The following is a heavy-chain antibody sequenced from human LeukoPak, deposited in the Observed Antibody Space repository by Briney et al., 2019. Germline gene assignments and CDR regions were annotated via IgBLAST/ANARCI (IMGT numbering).Heavy chain of an antibody. J-gene: IGHJ4*02. D-gene: IGHD6-13*01. CDR3: ARADSSSWYSLDY. V-gene: IGHV4-30-2*01. CDR1: GGSISSGGYS. CDR2: IYHSGST. Sequence: SETLSLTCAVSGGSISSGGYSWSWIRQPPGKGLEWIGYIYHSGSTYYNPSLKSRVTISVDRSKNQFSLKLSSVTAADTAVYYCARADSSSWYSLDYWGQGTLVTVSS.